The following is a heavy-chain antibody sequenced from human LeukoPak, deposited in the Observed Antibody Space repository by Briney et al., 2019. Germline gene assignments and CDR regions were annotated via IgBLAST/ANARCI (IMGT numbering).Heavy chain of an antibody. CDR3: ARAPSVNYYDSSGYLSAYYYGMDV. CDR2: INPNSGGT. CDR1: GYTFTGYY. J-gene: IGHJ6*02. V-gene: IGHV1-2*02. D-gene: IGHD3-22*01. Sequence: ASVNVSCKASGYTFTGYYMHWVRQAPGQGLEWMGWINPNSGGTNYAQKFQGRVTMTRDTSISTAYMELSRLRSDDTAVYYCARAPSVNYYDSSGYLSAYYYGMDVWGQGTTVTVSS.